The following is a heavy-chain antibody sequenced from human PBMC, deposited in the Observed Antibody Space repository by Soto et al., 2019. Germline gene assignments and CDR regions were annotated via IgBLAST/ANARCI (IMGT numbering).Heavy chain of an antibody. CDR2: IRSKAYGGTT. Sequence: PGWSLRLSCTASGFTFGDYAMSLVRQAPGKGLEWVGFIRSKAYGGTTEYAASVKGRFTISRDDSKSIAYLQMNSLKTEDTAVYYCTRDDYRYYYYGMEVWGQGTKVTVS. CDR1: GFTFGDYA. D-gene: IGHD4-17*01. J-gene: IGHJ6*02. V-gene: IGHV3-49*04. CDR3: TRDDYRYYYYGMEV.